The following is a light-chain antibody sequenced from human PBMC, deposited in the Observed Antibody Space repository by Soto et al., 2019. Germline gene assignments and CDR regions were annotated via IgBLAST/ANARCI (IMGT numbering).Light chain of an antibody. CDR2: GAS. V-gene: IGKV3-20*01. CDR3: QQYGSSPPYT. Sequence: EIVLTQSPGTLSLSPGERATLSCRASQSVSSSYLAWYQQKPGQAPRLLIYGASSRATGIPDRFSGIGSGTAFTLTISRLEPEDFAVYYCQQYGSSPPYTFGQGTKLEIK. CDR1: QSVSSSY. J-gene: IGKJ2*01.